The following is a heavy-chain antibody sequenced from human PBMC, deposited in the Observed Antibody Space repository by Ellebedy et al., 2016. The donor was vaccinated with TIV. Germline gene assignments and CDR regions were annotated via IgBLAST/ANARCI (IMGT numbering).Heavy chain of an antibody. D-gene: IGHD3-10*01. V-gene: IGHV4-39*01. Sequence: SETLSLTXTVSGGSISSSNHYWGWIRQPPGRGLQWIASSYYTGATFHNRSLQSRVTISVDTSKNEFALKLSSVTAADTAAYYCARHVLVDYYGSGSSPYWYFDLWGRGTLVTVSS. CDR2: SYYTGAT. CDR3: ARHVLVDYYGSGSSPYWYFDL. CDR1: GGSISSSNHY. J-gene: IGHJ2*01.